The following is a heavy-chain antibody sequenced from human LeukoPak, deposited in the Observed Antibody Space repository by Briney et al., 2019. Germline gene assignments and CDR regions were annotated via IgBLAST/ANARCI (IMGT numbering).Heavy chain of an antibody. CDR3: ARLATFGSSWYRNYYYYMDV. J-gene: IGHJ6*03. Sequence: PGGSLRLSCAASGFTFSSNWMTWVRQAPGKGLERVANIKEDGSEKYYVDSVKGRFTISRDNAKNSLYLQMNSLRAEDTAVYYCARLATFGSSWYRNYYYYMDVWGKGTTVTVSS. CDR1: GFTFSSNW. V-gene: IGHV3-7*01. D-gene: IGHD6-13*01. CDR2: IKEDGSEK.